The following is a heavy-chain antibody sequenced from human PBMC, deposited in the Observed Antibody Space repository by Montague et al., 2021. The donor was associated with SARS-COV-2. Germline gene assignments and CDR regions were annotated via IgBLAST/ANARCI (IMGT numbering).Heavy chain of an antibody. CDR2: ISGSGHYI. V-gene: IGHV3-21*01. Sequence: SLRLSCAASGFTFGSFGMTWVRQPPGKGLEWVSFISGSGHYIYYADSLKGRLTVSRDNPKNSVYLQMDRLSAEDTAVYYCARVSGSGSVFYYYMDVWGKGTAVSVSS. CDR1: GFTFGSFG. J-gene: IGHJ6*03. CDR3: ARVSGSGSVFYYYMDV. D-gene: IGHD3-10*01.